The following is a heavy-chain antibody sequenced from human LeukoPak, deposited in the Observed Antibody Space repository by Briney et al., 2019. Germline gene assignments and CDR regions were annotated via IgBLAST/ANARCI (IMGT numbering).Heavy chain of an antibody. J-gene: IGHJ5*02. CDR1: GFTFSSYW. Sequence: PGGSLRLSCAASGFTFSSYWMHWVRQAPGKGLVWVSRINPDGSYTSYADSVKGRFTIARDNAKNTLYLQMNSLRAEDTAVYYCVRAVSAWPKNWFDPSGQGTLVTVSS. D-gene: IGHD3-3*01. CDR2: INPDGSYT. CDR3: VRAVSAWPKNWFDP. V-gene: IGHV3-74*01.